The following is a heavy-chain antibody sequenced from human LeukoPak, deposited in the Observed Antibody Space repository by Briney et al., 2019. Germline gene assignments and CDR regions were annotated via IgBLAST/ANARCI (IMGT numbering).Heavy chain of an antibody. CDR3: AREYSSSYRIDY. J-gene: IGHJ4*02. D-gene: IGHD6-6*01. Sequence: GGSLRLSCAASGFTFSNYWMHWVRQAPGKGLVWVSRINTDGSSTTYADSVKGRFTISRDNAKNTLYLQMNSLSAEDTAVYYCAREYSSSYRIDYWGQGTLVTVSS. V-gene: IGHV3-74*01. CDR2: INTDGSST. CDR1: GFTFSNYW.